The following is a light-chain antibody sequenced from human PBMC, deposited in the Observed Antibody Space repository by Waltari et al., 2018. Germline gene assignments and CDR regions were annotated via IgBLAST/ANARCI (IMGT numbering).Light chain of an antibody. CDR2: EVT. CDR1: SSDIGAYDH. Sequence: QSALTQPPSASGSPGQSVTISCTGTSSDIGAYDHVSWYQQHPGNAPHLMISEVTNRPPGVPDRFPGSKSGHTASLTVSGLQAEDEADYYCCSYAGSNNLGVFGGGTKLTVL. CDR3: CSYAGSNNLGV. J-gene: IGLJ3*02. V-gene: IGLV2-8*01.